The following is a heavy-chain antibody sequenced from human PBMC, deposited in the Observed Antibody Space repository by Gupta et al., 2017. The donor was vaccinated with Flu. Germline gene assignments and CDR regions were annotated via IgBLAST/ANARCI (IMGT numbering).Heavy chain of an antibody. CDR2: IWYDGSNE. CDR1: GFTFSNYG. CDR3: ARDHDSSGYYSEPLDN. Sequence: AASGFTFSNYGMHWVRQAPGKGQEWVSVIWYDGSNEFYADSMKGRFTTSRDNSKNTLYLKINSLRAEDTAMYYCARDHDSSGYYSEPLDNRGHGTPVPGSS. J-gene: IGHJ4*01. V-gene: IGHV3-33*01. D-gene: IGHD3-22*01.